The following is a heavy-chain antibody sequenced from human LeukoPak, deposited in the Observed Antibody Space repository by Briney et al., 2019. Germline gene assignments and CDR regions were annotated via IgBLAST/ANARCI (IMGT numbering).Heavy chain of an antibody. CDR3: ARVIGYCSSTSCSGFDY. Sequence: SETLSLTCAVSGGSISSGGYSWSWIRQPPGKGLEWIGYIYYSGSTNYNPSLKSRVTISVDTSKNQFSLKLSSVTAADTAVYYCARVIGYCSSTSCSGFDYWGQGTLVTVSS. J-gene: IGHJ4*02. CDR2: IYYSGST. D-gene: IGHD2-2*01. V-gene: IGHV4-61*08. CDR1: GGSISSGGYS.